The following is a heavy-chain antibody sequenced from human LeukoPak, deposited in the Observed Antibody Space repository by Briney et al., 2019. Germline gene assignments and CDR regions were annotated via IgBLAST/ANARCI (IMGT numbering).Heavy chain of an antibody. J-gene: IGHJ4*02. V-gene: IGHV3-23*01. Sequence: GALRLSCAASGFTFSSYGMSWVRQAPGKGLEWVSAISGSGGSTYYADSVKGRFTISRDNSKNTLYLQMNSLRAEDTAVYYCAKDSGPYYYGSGSFDYWGQGTLVTVSS. D-gene: IGHD3-10*01. CDR1: GFTFSSYG. CDR3: AKDSGPYYYGSGSFDY. CDR2: ISGSGGST.